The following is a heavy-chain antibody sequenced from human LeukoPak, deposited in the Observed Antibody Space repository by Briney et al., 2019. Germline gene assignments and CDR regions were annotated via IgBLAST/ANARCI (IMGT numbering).Heavy chain of an antibody. CDR1: GYILTSNG. CDR2: ISGYNGNR. CDR3: SRGGGTSPYCGGDCYHDY. Sequence: GASVKVSCKASGYILTSNGVTWVRQAPGQGLEWMGWISGYNGNRKYAQKFQGRVTMTTDTSTGTAYMELRSLSSDDTAVYYCSRGGGTSPYCGGDCYHDYWGQGTLVAVSS. D-gene: IGHD2-21*02. J-gene: IGHJ4*02. V-gene: IGHV1-18*01.